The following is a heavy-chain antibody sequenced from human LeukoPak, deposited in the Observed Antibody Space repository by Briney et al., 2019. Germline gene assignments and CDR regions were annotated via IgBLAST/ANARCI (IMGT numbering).Heavy chain of an antibody. D-gene: IGHD3-22*01. CDR3: ARFPDYYDSSGYNDY. CDR2: IYYSGST. V-gene: IGHV4-31*03. Sequence: SLTLSLTCTVSGGSISSGGYYWSWIRQHPGKGLEWIGYIYYSGSTYYNPSLKSRVTISVDTSKNQFSLKLSSVTAADTAVYYCARFPDYYDSSGYNDYWGQGTLVTVSS. J-gene: IGHJ4*02. CDR1: GGSISSGGYY.